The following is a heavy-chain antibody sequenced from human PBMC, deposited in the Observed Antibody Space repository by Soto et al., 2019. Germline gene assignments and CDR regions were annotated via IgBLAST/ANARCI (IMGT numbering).Heavy chain of an antibody. J-gene: IGHJ6*02. CDR2: IIPIFGTA. CDR1: GGTFSSYA. V-gene: IGHV1-69*06. Sequence: SVKVSCKASGGTFSSYAISWVRQVPGQGLEWMGGIIPIFGTANYAEKFQGRVTITADKSTSTAYMELSSLRSEDTAVYYCAREGEEHRSSQYTWDGYYYGMDVWGQGTTVTVSS. D-gene: IGHD6-13*01. CDR3: AREGEEHRSSQYTWDGYYYGMDV.